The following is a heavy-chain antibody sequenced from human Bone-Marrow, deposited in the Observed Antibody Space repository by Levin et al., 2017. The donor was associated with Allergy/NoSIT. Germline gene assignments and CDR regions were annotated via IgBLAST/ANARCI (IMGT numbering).Heavy chain of an antibody. Sequence: SETLSLTCTVSGGSLSSGYYYWSWIRQPPGKGLEWIGYIYYTGSTKYNPSLKSRVTISVDTSKNQFSLKLSSVTAADTAVYFCTRAPHYDYGAYYSYGMDVWGQGTAVTVSS. V-gene: IGHV4-61*01. CDR3: TRAPHYDYGAYYSYGMDV. J-gene: IGHJ6*02. D-gene: IGHD4-17*01. CDR1: GGSLSSGYYY. CDR2: IYYTGST.